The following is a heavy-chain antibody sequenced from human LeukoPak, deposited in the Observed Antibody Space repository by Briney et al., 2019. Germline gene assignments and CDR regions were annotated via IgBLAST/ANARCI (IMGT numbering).Heavy chain of an antibody. CDR1: GGTFSSYA. Sequence: GASVKVSCKASGGTFSSYAVSWVRQAPGQGLEWMGGFIPIFGSANYAQQFQGRLTITADESTSTAYMELSSLRSEDTAVYFCARGGVGLAVAAYFDFWGQGTLVTVSS. V-gene: IGHV1-69*13. J-gene: IGHJ4*02. D-gene: IGHD6-19*01. CDR2: FIPIFGSA. CDR3: ARGGVGLAVAAYFDF.